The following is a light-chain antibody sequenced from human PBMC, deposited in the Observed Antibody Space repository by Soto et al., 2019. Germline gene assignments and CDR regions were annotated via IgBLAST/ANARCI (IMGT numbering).Light chain of an antibody. V-gene: IGKV3-20*01. CDR3: QQYGSSSYT. CDR1: QSISSTY. Sequence: EIVLTQSPGTLSLSPGESATLSCRASQSISSTYLAWYQQKPGQSPCLLIYGASNRATGIPDRFSGSGSGTDFTLTISRLEPEDFAVYYCQQYGSSSYTFGQGTKLEI. J-gene: IGKJ2*01. CDR2: GAS.